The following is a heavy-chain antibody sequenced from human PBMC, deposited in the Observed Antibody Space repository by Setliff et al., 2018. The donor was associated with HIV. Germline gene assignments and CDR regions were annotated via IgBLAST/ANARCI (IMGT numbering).Heavy chain of an antibody. D-gene: IGHD5-12*01. J-gene: IGHJ4*02. CDR2: INAGNGNR. CDR3: ARVGNNRLQFFDH. CDR1: GYTFKSYD. Sequence: ASVKVSCKTSGYTFKSYDINWVRQAPGQRPEWMARINAGNGNREYSPKFQGRVTITADTSESTMYMELSSLRSEDTAVYYCARVGNNRLQFFDHWGQGTLVTVSS. V-gene: IGHV1-3*01.